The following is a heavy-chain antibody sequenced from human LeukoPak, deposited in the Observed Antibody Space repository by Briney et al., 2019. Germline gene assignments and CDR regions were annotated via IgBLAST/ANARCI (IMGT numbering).Heavy chain of an antibody. Sequence: GGSLRLSCAASGFTFSSYSMNWVRQAPGKGLEWVSYISSSSSTIYYADSVKGRFTISRDNAKNSLYLQMNSLRAEDTAVCYCATAIVVVPAATHDDYWGQGTLVTVSS. V-gene: IGHV3-48*01. CDR3: ATAIVVVPAATHDDY. CDR2: ISSSSSTI. CDR1: GFTFSSYS. D-gene: IGHD2-2*01. J-gene: IGHJ4*02.